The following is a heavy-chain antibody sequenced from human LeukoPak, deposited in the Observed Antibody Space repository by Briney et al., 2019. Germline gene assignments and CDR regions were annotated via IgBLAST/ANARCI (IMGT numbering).Heavy chain of an antibody. CDR2: ISAYNGNT. D-gene: IGHD1-26*01. CDR3: ARDLAWGADLMGPTDDWLDP. CDR1: GYTFTSYG. V-gene: IGHV1-18*01. J-gene: IGHJ5*02. Sequence: ASVKVSCKASGYTFTSYGISWVRQAPGQGLEWMGWISAYNGNTNYAQKLQGRVTMTTDTSTSTAYMELRSLRSDDTAVYYCARDLAWGADLMGPTDDWLDPWGQGTLVTVSS.